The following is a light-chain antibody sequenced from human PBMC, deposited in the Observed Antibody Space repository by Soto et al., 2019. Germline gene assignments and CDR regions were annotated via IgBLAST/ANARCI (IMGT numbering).Light chain of an antibody. Sequence: QSVLTQPASVSGSPGQSITISCTGTSSDVGGYNYVSWYQQHPGKAPKLMIYEVSNRPSGGSNRCSGSKSGNTASLTISGLQAEDEADYYCSSYTSSSTRVFGTGTKVTVL. J-gene: IGLJ1*01. CDR3: SSYTSSSTRV. CDR2: EVS. V-gene: IGLV2-14*01. CDR1: SSDVGGYNY.